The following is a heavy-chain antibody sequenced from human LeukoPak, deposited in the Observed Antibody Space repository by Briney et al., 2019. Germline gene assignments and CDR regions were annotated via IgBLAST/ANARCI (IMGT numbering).Heavy chain of an antibody. J-gene: IGHJ5*02. Sequence: GASVKVSCKVSGYTLTELSMHWVRQAPGKGLEWMGGFDPEDGETIYAQKFQGRVTMTEDTSTDTAYMELSSLRSEDTAVYYCATDYRRGSRNWFDPWGQGTLVTVSS. D-gene: IGHD3-10*01. CDR1: GYTLTELS. V-gene: IGHV1-24*01. CDR3: ATDYRRGSRNWFDP. CDR2: FDPEDGET.